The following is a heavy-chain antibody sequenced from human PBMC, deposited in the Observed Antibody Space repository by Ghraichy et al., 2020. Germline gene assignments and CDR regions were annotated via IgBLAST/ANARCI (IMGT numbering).Heavy chain of an antibody. CDR2: IYYSGST. CDR3: ARHIAVAGDFDY. D-gene: IGHD6-19*01. CDR1: GGSISSSSYY. J-gene: IGHJ4*02. Sequence: SETLSLTCTVSGGSISSSSYYWGWIRQPPGKGLEWIGSIYYSGSTYYNPSLKSRVTISVDTSENQFSLKLSSVTAADTAVYYCARHIAVAGDFDYWGQGTLVTVSS. V-gene: IGHV4-39*01.